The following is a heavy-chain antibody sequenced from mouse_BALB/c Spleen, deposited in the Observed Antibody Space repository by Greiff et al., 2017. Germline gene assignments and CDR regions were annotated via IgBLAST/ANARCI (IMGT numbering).Heavy chain of an antibody. CDR3: SCSGEGRYGYFDV. J-gene: IGHJ1*01. D-gene: IGHD2-13*01. V-gene: IGHV1S53*02. CDR1: GYTFTDYA. Sequence: QVQLKQSDAELVKPGASVKISCKASGYTFTDYAIHWVKQKPEQGLEWIGYISPGNGDIKYNEKFKGKATLTADKSSSTAYMQLNSLTSEDSAVYFYSCSGEGRYGYFDVWGAGTTVTVSS. CDR2: ISPGNGDI.